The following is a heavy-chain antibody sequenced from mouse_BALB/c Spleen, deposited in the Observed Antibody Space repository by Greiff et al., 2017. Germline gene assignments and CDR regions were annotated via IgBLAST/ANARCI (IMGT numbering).Heavy chain of an antibody. V-gene: IGHV2-6-7*01. CDR3: ARIYYDYVFAY. D-gene: IGHD2-4*01. CDR1: GFSLTGYG. J-gene: IGHJ3*01. CDR2: IWGDGST. Sequence: VMLVESGPGLVAPSQSLSITCTVSGFSLTGYGVNWVRQPPGKGLEWLGMIWGDGSTDYNSALKSRLSISKDNSKSQVFLKLNSLQTDDTATYYCARIYYDYVFAYWGQGTLVTVSA.